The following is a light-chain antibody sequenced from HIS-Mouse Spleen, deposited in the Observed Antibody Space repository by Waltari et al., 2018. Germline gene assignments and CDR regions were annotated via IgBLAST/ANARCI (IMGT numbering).Light chain of an antibody. CDR1: QGISSY. J-gene: IGKJ1*01. CDR2: AAS. V-gene: IGKV1-8*01. CDR3: QQYYSYPPWT. Sequence: AIRMTQSPSSLSASTGDRVTITCRASQGISSYLAWYQQKPGKAPKLLIYAASTSQSGVPSRFSGSGSWTDFTLTISCLQSEDFATYYCQQYYSYPPWTFGQGTKVEIK.